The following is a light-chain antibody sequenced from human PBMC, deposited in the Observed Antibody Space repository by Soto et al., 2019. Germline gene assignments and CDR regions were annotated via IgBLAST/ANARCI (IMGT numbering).Light chain of an antibody. CDR3: QQRNNWPWT. J-gene: IGKJ1*01. V-gene: IGKV3-11*01. CDR1: ETIYRY. CDR2: EGS. Sequence: PGESATPSCTASETIYRYLGWYQQKPGQAPRLLIYEGSNRATGIPTRFSGSGSGTDFTLTISGLEPEDFAVYYCQQRNNWPWTFGQGTKVDIK.